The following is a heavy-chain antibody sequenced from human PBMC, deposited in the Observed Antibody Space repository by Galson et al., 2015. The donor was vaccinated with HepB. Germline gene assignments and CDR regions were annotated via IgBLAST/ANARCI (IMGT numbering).Heavy chain of an antibody. D-gene: IGHD2-2*01. CDR2: IIPIFGTA. V-gene: IGHV1-69*13. CDR1: GGTFSSYA. Sequence: SVKVSCKASGGTFSSYAISWVRQAPGQGLEWMGRIIPIFGTANYAQKFQGRVTITADESTSTAYMELSSLRSEDTAVYYCARSDFGCSSTSCPFFDYWGQGTLVTVSS. J-gene: IGHJ4*02. CDR3: ARSDFGCSSTSCPFFDY.